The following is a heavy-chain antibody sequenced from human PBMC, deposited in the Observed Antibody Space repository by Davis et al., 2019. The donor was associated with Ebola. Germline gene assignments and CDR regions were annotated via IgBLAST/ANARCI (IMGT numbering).Heavy chain of an antibody. J-gene: IGHJ6*02. CDR3: ARDLMSSWLNYYGMDV. CDR1: GFTFSDYY. Sequence: GESLKISCAASGFTFSDYYMSWIRQAPGKGLEWVSYISSSGSTIYYADSVKGRFTISRDNAKNSLYLQMNSLSAEDTAVYYCARDLMSSWLNYYGMDVWGQGTTVTVSS. V-gene: IGHV3-11*01. D-gene: IGHD6-13*01. CDR2: ISSSGSTI.